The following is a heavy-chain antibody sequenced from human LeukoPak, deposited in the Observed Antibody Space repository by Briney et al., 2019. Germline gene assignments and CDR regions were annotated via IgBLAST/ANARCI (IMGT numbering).Heavy chain of an antibody. CDR1: GFSLSTSGMC. CDR2: IDWDDGK. J-gene: IGHJ6*02. CDR3: ARTRSERITMIETYYYGMDV. Sequence: KESGPTLVKPTQTLTLTCTFSGFSLSTSGMCVSWIRQPPGKALEWLALIDWDDGKYYSTSLKTRLTISKDTSKNQVVLTMTNMDPVDTATYYCARTRSERITMIETYYYGMDVWGQGTTVTVSS. D-gene: IGHD3-22*01. V-gene: IGHV2-70*01.